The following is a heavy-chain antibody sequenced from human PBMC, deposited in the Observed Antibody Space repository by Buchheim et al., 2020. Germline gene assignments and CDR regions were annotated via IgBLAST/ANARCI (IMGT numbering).Heavy chain of an antibody. J-gene: IGHJ4*02. Sequence: QVQLVQSGAEVKKPGASVKISCKTSGYTFTNYYLHWVRQAPGQGLEWMGMINPSGGTARSAKKFQGRVTVTRDTSPSTGNMELSNLRYEDTAVYYCARTGDYLFDYWGQGTL. V-gene: IGHV1-46*01. CDR3: ARTGDYLFDY. D-gene: IGHD4-17*01. CDR1: GYTFTNYY. CDR2: INPSGGTA.